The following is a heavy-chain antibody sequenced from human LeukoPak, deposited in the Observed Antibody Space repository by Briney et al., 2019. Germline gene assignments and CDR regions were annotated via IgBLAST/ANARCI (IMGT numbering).Heavy chain of an antibody. CDR3: ARTGWGVPAAGDWFDP. D-gene: IGHD2-2*01. Sequence: ASVKVSCKASGYTFTSYAFSWVRQAPGQRLEWIGWVSGYNGNTNYAQKVQGRVTMTTDTSTSTAYMELRSLRSGDTAVYYCARTGWGVPAAGDWFDPWGQGTLVTVSS. V-gene: IGHV1-18*04. CDR1: GYTFTSYA. CDR2: VSGYNGNT. J-gene: IGHJ5*02.